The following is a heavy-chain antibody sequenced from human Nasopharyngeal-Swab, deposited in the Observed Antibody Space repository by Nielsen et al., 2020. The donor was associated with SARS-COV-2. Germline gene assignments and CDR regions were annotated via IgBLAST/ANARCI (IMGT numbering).Heavy chain of an antibody. J-gene: IGHJ6*02. CDR1: GFSITYRF. V-gene: IGHV1-45*02. D-gene: IGHD2-8*01. Sequence: SVKVSCKASGFSITYRFLHWMRQAPGQALEWIGWITPLNGNAKYAQKFQGRVSITRDGSRTTASLELSSLRPDDTAMYFCASGQCINGVCNPTDGLDVWGQGTSVTVS. CDR2: ITPLNGNA. CDR3: ASGQCINGVCNPTDGLDV.